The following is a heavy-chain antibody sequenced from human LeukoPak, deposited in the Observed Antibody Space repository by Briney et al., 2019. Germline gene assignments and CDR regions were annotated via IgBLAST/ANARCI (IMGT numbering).Heavy chain of an antibody. D-gene: IGHD3-22*01. CDR1: GFTFNSYW. Sequence: PGGSLRLSCAASGFTFNSYWMSWVRQAPGKGLEWVANIKQDGSEKYYVDSLKGRFTISRDNAKNSLYLQMNSLRAEDTAVYYCASQDSSGYYDYWGQGTLVTVSS. CDR2: IKQDGSEK. CDR3: ASQDSSGYYDY. V-gene: IGHV3-7*01. J-gene: IGHJ4*02.